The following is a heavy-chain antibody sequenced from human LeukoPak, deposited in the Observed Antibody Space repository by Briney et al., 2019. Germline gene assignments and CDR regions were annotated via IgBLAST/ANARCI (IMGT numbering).Heavy chain of an antibody. J-gene: IGHJ3*02. D-gene: IGHD2-2*01. CDR1: GYTFTGYY. CDR3: ARDQRGYCSSTSCLYAFDI. Sequence: ASVKVSCKASGYTFTGYYMHWVRQAPGQGLEWMGWISAYNGNTNYAQKLQGRVTMTTDTSTSTAYMELRSLRSDDTAVYYCARDQRGYCSSTSCLYAFDIWGQGTMVTVSS. V-gene: IGHV1-18*04. CDR2: ISAYNGNT.